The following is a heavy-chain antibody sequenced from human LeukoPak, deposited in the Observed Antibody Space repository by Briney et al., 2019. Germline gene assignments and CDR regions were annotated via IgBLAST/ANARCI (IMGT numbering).Heavy chain of an antibody. D-gene: IGHD6-13*01. CDR2: IDWNSGSI. V-gene: IGHV3-9*01. Sequence: PGRSLRLSCAASGFTFDDYAMHWVRQAPGKGLEWVSGIDWNSGSIGYAGSVKGRFTISRDNAKKSLYLQMNSLRPEDTALYYCAKDISPRIAAGGMDNRFDPWGQGTLVTVSS. CDR1: GFTFDDYA. J-gene: IGHJ5*02. CDR3: AKDISPRIAAGGMDNRFDP.